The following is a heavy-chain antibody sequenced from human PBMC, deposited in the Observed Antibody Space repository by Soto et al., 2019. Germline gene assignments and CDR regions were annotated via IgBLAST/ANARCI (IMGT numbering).Heavy chain of an antibody. V-gene: IGHV1-2*02. CDR3: AGGTITIFGVVNNWFDP. J-gene: IGHJ5*02. D-gene: IGHD3-3*01. CDR1: GYTFTGYY. CDR2: INPNSGGT. Sequence: GASVKVSCKASGYTFTGYYMHWVRQAPGQGLEWMGWINPNSGGTNYAQKFQGRVTMTRDTSISTAYMELSRLRSDDTAVYYCAGGTITIFGVVNNWFDPWGQGTPVTVSS.